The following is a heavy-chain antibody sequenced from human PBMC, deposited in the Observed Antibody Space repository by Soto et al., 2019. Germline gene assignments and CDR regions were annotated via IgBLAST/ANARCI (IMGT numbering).Heavy chain of an antibody. Sequence: GGSLSLSCAASGFIFTNYAMNWVRQSPGKGLEWVSVIGGRGNSAYYADSVQGRFTISRDNSKNTLSLQMSSLTADDTAIYYCVREGRGSFDFWGRGTMVTV. V-gene: IGHV3-23*01. CDR3: VREGRGSFDF. D-gene: IGHD5-12*01. CDR1: GFIFTNYA. J-gene: IGHJ3*01. CDR2: IGGRGNSA.